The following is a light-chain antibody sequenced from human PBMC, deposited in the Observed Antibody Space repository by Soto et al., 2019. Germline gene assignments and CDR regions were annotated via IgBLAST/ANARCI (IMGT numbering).Light chain of an antibody. CDR1: QSISSW. Sequence: DIQMTQSPSTLSASVGDRVTITCRASQSISSWLAWYQQKPGKAPKLLIYKASSLESGVPSRFSGSGSGTEFTLSIRSLQPDDFATYYCQQYNSYVTWTFGQGTKVEIK. CDR3: QQYNSYVTWT. J-gene: IGKJ1*01. V-gene: IGKV1-5*03. CDR2: KAS.